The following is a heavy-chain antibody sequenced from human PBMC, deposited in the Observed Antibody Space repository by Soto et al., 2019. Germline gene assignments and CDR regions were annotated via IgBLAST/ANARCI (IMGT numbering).Heavy chain of an antibody. J-gene: IGHJ5*02. CDR3: ARVQNDFWSGYYTDRYNWFDP. CDR2: ISAYNGNT. Sequence: GASVKVSCKASVYTFTGYGISWVRQAPGQGLEWMGWISAYNGNTNYAQKLQGRVTMTTDTSTSTAYMELRSLRSDDTAVYYCARVQNDFWSGYYTDRYNWFDPWGQGTLVTVSS. D-gene: IGHD3-3*01. CDR1: VYTFTGYG. V-gene: IGHV1-18*01.